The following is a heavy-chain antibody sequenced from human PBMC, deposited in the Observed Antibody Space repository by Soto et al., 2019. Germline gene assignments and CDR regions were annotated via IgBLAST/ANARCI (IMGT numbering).Heavy chain of an antibody. CDR1: GYTFTSYG. CDR2: ISAYNGNT. J-gene: IGHJ3*02. Sequence: GASVKVSCKASGYTFTSYGISWVRQAPGQGLEWMGWISAYNGNTNYAQKLQGRVTMTTDTSTSTAYTELRSLRSDDTAVYYCATDRPRDTVISEVMGAFDISRQRTMLAV. CDR3: ATDRPRDTVISEVMGAFDI. V-gene: IGHV1-18*01. D-gene: IGHD3-22*01.